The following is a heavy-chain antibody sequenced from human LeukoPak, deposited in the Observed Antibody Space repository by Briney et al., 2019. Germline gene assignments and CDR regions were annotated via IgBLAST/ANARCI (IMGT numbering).Heavy chain of an antibody. J-gene: IGHJ1*01. CDR2: FGPEDGET. V-gene: IGHV1-24*01. D-gene: IGHD1-26*01. CDR1: GYTLTELS. Sequence: ASVKVSCKVSGYTLTELSMHWVRQAPGKGLEWMGGFGPEDGETIYAQKFQGRVTMTEDTSTDTAYMELSSLRSEDTAVYYCATLPPQWEPLGAEYFQHWGQGTLVTVSS. CDR3: ATLPPQWEPLGAEYFQH.